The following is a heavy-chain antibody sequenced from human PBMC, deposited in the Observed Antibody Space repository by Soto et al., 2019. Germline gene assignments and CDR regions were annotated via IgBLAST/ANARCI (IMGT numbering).Heavy chain of an antibody. Sequence: EVQLVESGGGLVQPGRSLRLSCAASGFTFDDYAMHWVRQAPGKGLEWVSGISWNSGSIGYADSVKGRFTISRDNAKNSLYLQMNSLRAEDTALYYSAKDMYSSSSGTFDYWGQGTLVTVSS. CDR2: ISWNSGSI. V-gene: IGHV3-9*01. CDR1: GFTFDDYA. J-gene: IGHJ4*02. CDR3: AKDMYSSSSGTFDY. D-gene: IGHD6-6*01.